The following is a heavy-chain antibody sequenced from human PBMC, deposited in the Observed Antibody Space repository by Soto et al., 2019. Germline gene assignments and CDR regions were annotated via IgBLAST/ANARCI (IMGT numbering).Heavy chain of an antibody. CDR3: AVGNMDTALHRTLYY. CDR2: IYYSGIT. CDR1: GGSISSGDYY. Sequence: QVQLQESGPGLVKPSQTLSLTCTVSGGSISSGDYYWSWIRKHPGKGLEWIGYIYYSGITYYNPFLESRVTMSLDTSKNQFYLKLRSVTAADTAVYYCAVGNMDTALHRTLYYWGQGTLVTVSS. V-gene: IGHV4-31*03. D-gene: IGHD5-18*01. J-gene: IGHJ4*02.